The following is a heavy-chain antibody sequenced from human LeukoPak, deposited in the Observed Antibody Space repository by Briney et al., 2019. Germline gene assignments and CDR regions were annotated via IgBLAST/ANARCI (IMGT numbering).Heavy chain of an antibody. CDR2: ISSSSSYI. J-gene: IGHJ4*02. Sequence: GGSLGLSCAASGFTFSTFTMNWVRQAPGKGLEWVSSISSSSSYIYYADSVRGRFTISRDTSKNTLYLQMNSLRAEDTAVYYCARDRGSGYVDYWGQGTLVTVSP. V-gene: IGHV3-21*04. CDR1: GFTFSTFT. D-gene: IGHD1-26*01. CDR3: ARDRGSGYVDY.